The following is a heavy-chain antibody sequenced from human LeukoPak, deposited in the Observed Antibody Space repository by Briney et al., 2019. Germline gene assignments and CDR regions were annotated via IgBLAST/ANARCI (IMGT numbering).Heavy chain of an antibody. Sequence: GGSLRLSCEASGFALSTYWMDWIRQAPGKGLEWVANIKQDGSEKYYVDSVKGRFIGSRDNAKNSGHLQMNSLRPDDTAIYYCTRGLNAVAFDLWGPGTVVTVSA. V-gene: IGHV3-7*04. CDR3: TRGLNAVAFDL. CDR2: IKQDGSEK. CDR1: GFALSTYW. J-gene: IGHJ3*01. D-gene: IGHD2-8*01.